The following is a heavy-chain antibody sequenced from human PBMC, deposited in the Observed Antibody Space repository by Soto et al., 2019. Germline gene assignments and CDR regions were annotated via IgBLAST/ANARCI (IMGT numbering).Heavy chain of an antibody. J-gene: IGHJ4*02. Sequence: PSDTLSLTCSVSGASINSDNYWSWIRQPPGKGLEWIGHIYYSGGTFYSPSLKSRLTISLDTSKSLFSLKLTSVTAADTAVYYCARVEDGYDPYFGFWGQGTLVTVSS. D-gene: IGHD5-12*01. V-gene: IGHV4-30-4*02. CDR3: ARVEDGYDPYFGF. CDR1: GASINSDNY. CDR2: IYYSGGT.